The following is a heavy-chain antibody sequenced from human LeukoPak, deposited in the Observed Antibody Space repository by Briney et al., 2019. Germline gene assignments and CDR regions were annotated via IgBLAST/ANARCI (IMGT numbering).Heavy chain of an antibody. D-gene: IGHD5-12*01. CDR2: IYPGDSDS. J-gene: IGHJ4*02. Sequence: GESLKISCKGSGDNFNNYWIAWVRQTPGKGLEWMGIIYPGDSDSKYNPSFQGQVTISADKSISTAYLQWSSLEASDTGMYYCARVGVLVIVPAAFDYWGQETLVTVSS. V-gene: IGHV5-51*01. CDR3: ARVGVLVIVPAAFDY. CDR1: GDNFNNYW.